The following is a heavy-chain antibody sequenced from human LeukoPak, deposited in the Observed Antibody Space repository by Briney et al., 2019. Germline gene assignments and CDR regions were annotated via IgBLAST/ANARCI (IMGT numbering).Heavy chain of an antibody. Sequence: PSETLSLTCTVSGGSISSYYWSWIRQPPGKGLEWIGYIYYSGSTNYNPSLKSRVTISVDTFKNQFSLKLSSVTAADTAVYYCARGVSVRFLEWLLTGLYFDYWGQGTLVTVSS. D-gene: IGHD3-3*01. J-gene: IGHJ4*02. V-gene: IGHV4-59*01. CDR3: ARGVSVRFLEWLLTGLYFDY. CDR1: GGSISSYY. CDR2: IYYSGST.